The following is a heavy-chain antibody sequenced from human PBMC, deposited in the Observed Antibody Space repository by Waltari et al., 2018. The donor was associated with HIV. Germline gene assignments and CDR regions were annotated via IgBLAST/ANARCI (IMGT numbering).Heavy chain of an antibody. CDR2: IKQGGSEK. CDR3: ARVGGYSYGYLDY. J-gene: IGHJ4*02. D-gene: IGHD5-18*01. V-gene: IGHV3-7*01. Sequence: EVQLVESGGGLVQPGGSLRLSCAASGFTFSSYWMSWVRRAPGKGREWGENIKQGGSEKYDVDSVKGRFTISRDNAKNSLYLQMNSLRAEDTAVYYCARVGGYSYGYLDYWGQGTLVTVSS. CDR1: GFTFSSYW.